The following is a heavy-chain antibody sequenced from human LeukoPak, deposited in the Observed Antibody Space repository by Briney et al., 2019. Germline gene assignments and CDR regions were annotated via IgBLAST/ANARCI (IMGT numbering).Heavy chain of an antibody. CDR2: FDPEDGET. CDR3: ATRVGGYDLGLAFDI. V-gene: IGHV1-24*01. D-gene: IGHD5-12*01. CDR1: GYTLTELS. Sequence: ASVKVSCKVSGYTLTELSMHWVRQAPGKGLELMGGFDPEDGETIYAQRFQGRVTMTEDTSTDTAYMELSSLRSEDTAVYYCATRVGGYDLGLAFDIWGQGTMVTVSS. J-gene: IGHJ3*02.